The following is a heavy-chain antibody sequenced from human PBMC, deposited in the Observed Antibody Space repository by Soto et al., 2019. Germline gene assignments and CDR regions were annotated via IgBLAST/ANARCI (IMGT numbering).Heavy chain of an antibody. J-gene: IGHJ4*02. CDR2: INHSGST. V-gene: IGHV4-34*01. CDR3: AGPGFEDYFDY. Sequence: SETLSLTCAVYGGSFSGYYWSWIRQPPGKGLEWIGEINHSGSTNYNPSLKSRVTISVDTSKNQFSLKLSSVTAADTAVYYCAGPGFEDYFDYWGQGTLVTVSS. CDR1: GGSFSGYY.